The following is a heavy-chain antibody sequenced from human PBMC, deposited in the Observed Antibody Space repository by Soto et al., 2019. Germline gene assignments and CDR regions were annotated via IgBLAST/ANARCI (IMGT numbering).Heavy chain of an antibody. D-gene: IGHD5-18*01. J-gene: IGHJ4*02. CDR1: GFTFSSYA. Sequence: GGSLRLSCAASGFTFSSYAMSWVRQAPGKGLEWVSAISGSGGSTYYADSVKGRFTISRDNSKNTLYLQMNSLRAEDTAVYYCAKVGGLDPHAPMDTAMDYYFDYWGQGTLVTVSS. CDR2: ISGSGGST. CDR3: AKVGGLDPHAPMDTAMDYYFDY. V-gene: IGHV3-23*01.